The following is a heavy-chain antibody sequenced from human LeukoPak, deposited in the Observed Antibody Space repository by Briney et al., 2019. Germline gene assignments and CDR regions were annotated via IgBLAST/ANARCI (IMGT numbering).Heavy chain of an antibody. D-gene: IGHD4-17*01. J-gene: IGHJ5*02. Sequence: PSETLSLTCTVSGGSISSSRYYWGWIRQPPGKGLEWIASISYSGSSYYNPSLKSRVTISVDTSKSQVSLQLSSVTAADTAVYYCVRDDYGDYTRRFDPWGQGTLVTVSS. CDR2: ISYSGSS. CDR1: GGSISSSRYY. V-gene: IGHV4-39*07. CDR3: VRDDYGDYTRRFDP.